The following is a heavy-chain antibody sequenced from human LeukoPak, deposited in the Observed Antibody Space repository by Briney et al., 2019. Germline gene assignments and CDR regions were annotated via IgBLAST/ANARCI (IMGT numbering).Heavy chain of an antibody. J-gene: IGHJ4*02. CDR3: ARSPILSSGWYLLFDY. CDR1: GYTFTSYA. Sequence: ASVKVSCKASGYTFTSYAMHWVRQAPGQRLEWMGWINAGNGNTKYSQKFQGRVTITRDTSASTAYMELSSLGSEDTAVYYCARSPILSSGWYLLFDYWGQGTLVTVSS. V-gene: IGHV1-3*01. CDR2: INAGNGNT. D-gene: IGHD6-19*01.